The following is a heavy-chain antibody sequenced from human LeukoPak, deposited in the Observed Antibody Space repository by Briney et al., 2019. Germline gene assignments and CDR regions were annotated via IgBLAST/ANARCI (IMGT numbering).Heavy chain of an antibody. D-gene: IGHD6-6*01. V-gene: IGHV4-59*08. CDR2: IYYSGTT. CDR1: GGSISSYY. Sequence: SETLSLTCTVSGGSISSYYWSWIRQPPGKGLEWIGYIYYSGTTYYNPSLKSRVTISVDTSKNQFSLELSSVTAADTAVYYCARYSSSSVYFDYWGQGTLVTVSS. J-gene: IGHJ4*02. CDR3: ARYSSSSVYFDY.